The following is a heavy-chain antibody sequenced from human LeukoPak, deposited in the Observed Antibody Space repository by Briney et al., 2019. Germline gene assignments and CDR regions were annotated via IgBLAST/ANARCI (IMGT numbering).Heavy chain of an antibody. CDR1: RITLTSNY. CDR3: ARDVAGTNYFDY. V-gene: IGHV3-66*01. CDR2: IYGGGTT. Sequence: GGSLRLSCAASRITLTSNYMSWVRQAPGKGLEWVSHIYGGGTTHYADSVKGRFTISRDDSKNTLYLQMNSLRAEDTAVYYCARDVAGTNYFDYWGQGTLVTVSS. D-gene: IGHD6-19*01. J-gene: IGHJ4*02.